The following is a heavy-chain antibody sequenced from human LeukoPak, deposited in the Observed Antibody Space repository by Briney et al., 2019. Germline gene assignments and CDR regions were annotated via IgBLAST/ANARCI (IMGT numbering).Heavy chain of an antibody. Sequence: PSQTLSLTCTVSGGSISSGDYYWRWIRQPPGKGLEWIGYIYYSGSTYYNPSLKSRVTISVDTSKNQFSLKLSSVTAADTAVYYCARGDYYGSGSYYSNWFDPWGQGTLVTVSS. D-gene: IGHD3-10*01. CDR3: ARGDYYGSGSYYSNWFDP. CDR1: GGSISSGDYY. J-gene: IGHJ5*02. CDR2: IYYSGST. V-gene: IGHV4-30-4*01.